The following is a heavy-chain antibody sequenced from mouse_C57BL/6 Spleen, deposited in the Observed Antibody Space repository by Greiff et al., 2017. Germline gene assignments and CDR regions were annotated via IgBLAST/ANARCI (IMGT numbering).Heavy chain of an antibody. CDR3: ARSDSSGVFAG. CDR1: GYTFTSYG. D-gene: IGHD3-2*02. CDR2: IYPSSGNT. J-gene: IGHJ3*01. V-gene: IGHV1-81*01. Sequence: VQLQQSGAELVRPGASVKLSCKASGYTFTSYGITWVKQRTGQGLEWIGEIYPSSGNTYYNEKFKGKATLTADKSASTAYMKLRSLTSEDSAVYFCARSDSSGVFAGWGQGALVTASA.